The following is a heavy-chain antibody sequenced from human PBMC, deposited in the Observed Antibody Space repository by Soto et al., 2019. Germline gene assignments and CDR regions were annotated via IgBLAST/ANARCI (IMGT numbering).Heavy chain of an antibody. CDR3: VRVAETTRGDY. J-gene: IGHJ4*02. CDR1: GVTLSDHY. V-gene: IGHV3-72*01. Sequence: EVQLVESGEGVVQPGGSLRLSCAASGVTLSDHYMDWVRQAPGKGLEWVGRTRNKGNSYTTEYAASVKGRFTISRDDSKNSLYLQMNSLKTEDTAVYYCVRVAETTRGDYWGQGTLVTVSS. D-gene: IGHD1-7*01. CDR2: TRNKGNSYTT.